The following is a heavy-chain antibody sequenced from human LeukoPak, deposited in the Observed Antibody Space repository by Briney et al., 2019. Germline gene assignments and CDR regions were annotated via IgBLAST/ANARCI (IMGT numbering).Heavy chain of an antibody. Sequence: QPGGSLRLSCAASGFTFTSYAMSWVRQAPGKGLEWVSAISGSGGSTYHADSVKGRFTISRDNSKNTLYLQMNSLRAEDAAVYYCARDTSDYYDSSGPLDYWGQGTLVTVSS. J-gene: IGHJ4*02. V-gene: IGHV3-23*01. D-gene: IGHD3-22*01. CDR3: ARDTSDYYDSSGPLDY. CDR1: GFTFTSYA. CDR2: ISGSGGST.